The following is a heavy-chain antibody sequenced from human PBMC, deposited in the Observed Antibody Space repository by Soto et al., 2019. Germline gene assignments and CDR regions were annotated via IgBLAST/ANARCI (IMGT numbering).Heavy chain of an antibody. D-gene: IGHD3-3*01. V-gene: IGHV3-30*03. J-gene: IGHJ4*02. CDR1: GFTFSSYG. CDR2: ISYDGSNK. Sequence: SLSLSCAASGFTFSSYGMHWVRQAPGKGLEWVAVISYDGSNKYYADSVKGRFTISRDNSKNTLYLQMNSLRAEDTAVYYCASTSITILGVVITDFDYWGQGTLVTVSS. CDR3: ASTSITILGVVITDFDY.